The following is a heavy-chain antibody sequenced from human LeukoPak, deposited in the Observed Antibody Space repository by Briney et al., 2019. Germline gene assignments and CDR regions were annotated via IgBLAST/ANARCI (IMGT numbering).Heavy chain of an antibody. CDR3: ARWITIFGVVIKGAFDI. J-gene: IGHJ3*02. V-gene: IGHV4-59*12. D-gene: IGHD3-3*01. Sequence: SETLSLTCTVSGDFITAYYWSWIRQPPGKGLEWIGYVYYSGSTEYNPSLRSRVTISLERSKHQFSLKLSSVTAADTAVYYCARWITIFGVVIKGAFDIWGQGTMVTVSS. CDR2: VYYSGST. CDR1: GDFITAYY.